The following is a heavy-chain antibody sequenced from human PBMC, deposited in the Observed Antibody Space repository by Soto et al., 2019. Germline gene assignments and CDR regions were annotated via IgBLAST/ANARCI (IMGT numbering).Heavy chain of an antibody. J-gene: IGHJ6*02. V-gene: IGHV1-69*01. CDR3: EIDVGSAEWSVV. D-gene: IGHD3-3*01. CDR1: GGTFSNYV. CDR2: IIPLFGTT. Sequence: QVQLVQSGTEVKKPGSSAKVSCKASGGTFSNYVISWVRQAPGQGLEWMGGIIPLFGTTDYAKKFQGRIAITADESTTTVYMDLSSLRFEDTAVYFCEIDVGSAEWSVVWGQGTTVIVSS.